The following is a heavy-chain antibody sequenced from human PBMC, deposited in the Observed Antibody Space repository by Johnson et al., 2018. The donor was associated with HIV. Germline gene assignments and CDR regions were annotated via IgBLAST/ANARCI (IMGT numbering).Heavy chain of an antibody. CDR2: ISYEGSTK. J-gene: IGHJ3*02. D-gene: IGHD6-13*01. V-gene: IGHV3-30*04. CDR3: AGYSSSWYDAFDI. CDR1: GFTFGTFA. Sequence: QVQLVESGGGLTQPGGSLRLSCAASGFTFGTFAMHWVRQAPGKGLEWVAVISYEGSTKYYADSVKGRFTISRDNSKNTLYLQMNSLRAEDTALYYCAGYSSSWYDAFDIWGQGTMVTVSS.